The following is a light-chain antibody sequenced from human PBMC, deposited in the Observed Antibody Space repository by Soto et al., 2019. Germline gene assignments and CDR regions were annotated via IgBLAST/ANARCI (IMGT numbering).Light chain of an antibody. CDR2: KAS. V-gene: IGKV1-5*03. CDR1: QSIGSW. CDR3: QQYNSFSS. J-gene: IGKJ2*01. Sequence: DIQMTQSPSTLSASVGDRVTITCRASQSIGSWLAWYQQKPGKAPKLLIYKASSLESGVPSRFSGSGSGTAFTLTISSLQPDDFATYYCQQYNSFSSFGQGTKLEIK.